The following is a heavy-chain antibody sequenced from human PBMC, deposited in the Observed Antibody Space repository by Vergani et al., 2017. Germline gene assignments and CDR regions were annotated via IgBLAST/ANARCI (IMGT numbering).Heavy chain of an antibody. D-gene: IGHD4-17*01. Sequence: QVQLVQSGAEVKKPGSSVKVSCKASGGTFSSYAISWVRQAPGQGLEWMGGIIPILGIANYAQKFRGRVTITADKSTSTAYMELSSLRSEDTAVYYCARERGGTTVTTSYFDYWGQGTLVTVSS. CDR1: GGTFSSYA. J-gene: IGHJ4*02. V-gene: IGHV1-69*09. CDR3: ARERGGTTVTTSYFDY. CDR2: IIPILGIA.